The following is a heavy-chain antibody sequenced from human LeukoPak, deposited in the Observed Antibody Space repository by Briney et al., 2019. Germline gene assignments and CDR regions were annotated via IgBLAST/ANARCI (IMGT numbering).Heavy chain of an antibody. CDR1: GFTFSSYA. CDR2: ISGSGGST. J-gene: IGHJ4*02. CDR3: AKELCCSSTSCYAGHFDY. V-gene: IGHV3-23*01. Sequence: GGSLRLSCAASGFTFSSYAMSWVRQAPGKGLEWVSAISGSGGSTYYADSVKGRFTISRDNSKNTLYLQMNSLRAEDTAVYYCAKELCCSSTSCYAGHFDYWGQGTLVTVSS. D-gene: IGHD2-2*01.